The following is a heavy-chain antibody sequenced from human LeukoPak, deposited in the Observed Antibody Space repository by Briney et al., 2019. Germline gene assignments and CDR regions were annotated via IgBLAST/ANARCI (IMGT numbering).Heavy chain of an antibody. D-gene: IGHD3-10*01. CDR3: ARFHGSGSYLNAFDI. Sequence: ASVKVSCKASGYTFTSYGISWVRQAPGQGLEWMGWISAYNGNTNYAQKLQGRVTMTTDTSTSTAYMELRSLRSDDTAVYYCARFHGSGSYLNAFDIWGQGTMVTVPS. V-gene: IGHV1-18*01. CDR2: ISAYNGNT. J-gene: IGHJ3*02. CDR1: GYTFTSYG.